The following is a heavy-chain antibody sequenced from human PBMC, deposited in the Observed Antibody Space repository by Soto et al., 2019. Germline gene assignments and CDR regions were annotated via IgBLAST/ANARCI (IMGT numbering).Heavy chain of an antibody. V-gene: IGHV1-69*13. CDR2: IIPIFGTA. CDR3: ARDRGTAMAFDP. J-gene: IGHJ5*02. D-gene: IGHD5-18*01. Sequence: SVKVSCKASGGTFSSYAISWVRQAPGQGLEWMGGIIPIFGTANYAQKFQGRVTITADESTSTAYMELSSLRSEDTAVYYCARDRGTAMAFDPWGQGTLVTVSS. CDR1: GGTFSSYA.